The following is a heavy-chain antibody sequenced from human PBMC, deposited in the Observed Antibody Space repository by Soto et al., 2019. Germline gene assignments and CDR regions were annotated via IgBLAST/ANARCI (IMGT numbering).Heavy chain of an antibody. D-gene: IGHD1-7*01. CDR1: GFTFSSYW. CDR3: AKDGTTKIDY. J-gene: IGHJ4*02. Sequence: PGGSLRLSCAASGFTFSSYWMHWVRQAPGKGLVWVARITNDGSNTYYADSVKGRFTISRDNSKNTLYLQMNSLRAEDTAVYYCAKDGTTKIDYWGQGTLVTVSS. V-gene: IGHV3-74*01. CDR2: ITNDGSNT.